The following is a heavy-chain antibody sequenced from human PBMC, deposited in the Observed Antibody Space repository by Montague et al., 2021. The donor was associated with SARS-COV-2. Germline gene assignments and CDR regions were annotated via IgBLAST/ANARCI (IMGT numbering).Heavy chain of an antibody. D-gene: IGHD3-9*01. CDR3: ARDAHPTILSGCYGG. V-gene: IGHV3-21*01. J-gene: IGHJ4*02. CDR2: ISSSSSNI. CDR1: GFTFSSYR. Sequence: SLRLSCAASGFTFSSYRMNWVRQAPGKGLEWVSSISSSSSNIYYADSVKGRFTISRDNAKNSLYLQMNSLRAEDTAVYYCARDAHPTILSGCYGGWGQGTLVTVSS.